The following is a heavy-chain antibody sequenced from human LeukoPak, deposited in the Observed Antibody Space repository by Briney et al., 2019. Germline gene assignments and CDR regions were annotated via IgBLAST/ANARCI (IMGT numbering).Heavy chain of an antibody. CDR1: GYTFTSYG. D-gene: IGHD3-22*01. CDR3: ARDLYYYDSSGGGY. J-gene: IGHJ4*02. Sequence: ASVKVSCKASGYTFTSYGISWVRQAPGQGFEWMGWISAYNGNTNYAQKLQGRVTMTTDTSTSTAYMELRSLRSDDTAVYYCARDLYYYDSSGGGYWGQGTLVAVSS. V-gene: IGHV1-18*01. CDR2: ISAYNGNT.